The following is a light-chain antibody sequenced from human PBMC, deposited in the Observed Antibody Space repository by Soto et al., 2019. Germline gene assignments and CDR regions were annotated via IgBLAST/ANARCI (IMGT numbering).Light chain of an antibody. CDR3: QRYGSSPLYA. J-gene: IGKJ2*01. CDR2: GAS. CDR1: QSVSSSY. V-gene: IGKV3-20*01. Sequence: ETVLTQSPGTLSLSPGERATLSCRASQSVSSSYLGWYQQKPGQAPRPLIYGASSRATGIPVRFSGSGSGTDFTLTISRLEPEDFAVYYCQRYGSSPLYAFGQGTKLEIK.